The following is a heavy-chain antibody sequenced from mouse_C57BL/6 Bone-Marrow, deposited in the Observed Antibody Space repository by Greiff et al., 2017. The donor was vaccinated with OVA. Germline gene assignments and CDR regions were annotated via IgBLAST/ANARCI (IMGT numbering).Heavy chain of an antibody. J-gene: IGHJ2*01. CDR2: IDPSDSYT. CDR1: GYTFTSYW. V-gene: IGHV1-69*01. D-gene: IGHD2-3*01. CDR3: AFWDDGYSGNYFDY. Sequence: QVQLQQPGAELVMPGASVKLSCKASGYTFTSYWMHWVKQRPGQGLEWIGEIDPSDSYTNYNQKFKGKSTLTVDKSSSTAYMQLSSLTSEDSAVYYCAFWDDGYSGNYFDYWGQGTTLTVSS.